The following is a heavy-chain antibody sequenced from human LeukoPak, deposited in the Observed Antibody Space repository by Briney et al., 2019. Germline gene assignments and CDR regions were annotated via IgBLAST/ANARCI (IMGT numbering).Heavy chain of an antibody. Sequence: ASVKVSCKASGDTFSNYAISWVRQATGQGLEWMGWMNPNSGNTGYAQKFQGRVTITRNTSISTAYMELSSLRSEDTAVYYCARDRAAAGLNNWFDPWGQGTRVTVSS. V-gene: IGHV1-8*03. CDR1: GDTFSNYA. D-gene: IGHD6-13*01. CDR2: MNPNSGNT. J-gene: IGHJ5*02. CDR3: ARDRAAAGLNNWFDP.